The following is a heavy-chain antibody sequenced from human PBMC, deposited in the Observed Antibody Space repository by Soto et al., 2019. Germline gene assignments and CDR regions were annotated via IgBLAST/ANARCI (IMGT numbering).Heavy chain of an antibody. D-gene: IGHD3-3*01. V-gene: IGHV3-23*01. J-gene: IGHJ4*02. CDR3: AKGLTIFGVVIRYYFDY. Sequence: GGSLRLSCAASGFTFSSYAMSWVRQAPGKGLEWVSAISGSGGSTYYADSVKGRFTISGDNSKNTLYLQMNSLRAEDTAVYYCAKGLTIFGVVIRYYFDYWGQGTLVTVSS. CDR2: ISGSGGST. CDR1: GFTFSSYA.